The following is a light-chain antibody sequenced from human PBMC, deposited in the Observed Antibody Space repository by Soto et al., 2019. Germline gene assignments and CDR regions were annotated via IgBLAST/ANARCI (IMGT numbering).Light chain of an antibody. CDR2: EAS. V-gene: IGKV1-5*01. J-gene: IGKJ2*01. CDR3: QPYNSYSPGYT. Sequence: DIQMTQSPSTLSASVGDRVTITCRASQSISSWLAWYQQKPGKAPKLLIYEASSLERGVPSRFSGSGAGTEFTLTISSLQPDDFTTYNGQPYNSYSPGYTLGQGTTLEIK. CDR1: QSISSW.